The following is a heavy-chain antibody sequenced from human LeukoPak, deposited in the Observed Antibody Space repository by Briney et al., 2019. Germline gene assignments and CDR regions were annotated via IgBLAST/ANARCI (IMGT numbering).Heavy chain of an antibody. Sequence: PSETLSLTCTVSGGSIRNGSYYWGWIRQPPGRGLEWIVTLSYGGSIYYNPSLKSRVAISVDTSKNQFSLKLSSVTAADAAVFYCASWHETATLWATFDYWGQGILVTVSS. CDR3: ASWHETATLWATFDY. D-gene: IGHD5-24*01. CDR1: GGSIRNGSYY. V-gene: IGHV4-39*01. J-gene: IGHJ4*02. CDR2: LSYGGSI.